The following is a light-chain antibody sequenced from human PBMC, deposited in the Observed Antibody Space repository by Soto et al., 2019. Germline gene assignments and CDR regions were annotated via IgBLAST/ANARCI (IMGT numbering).Light chain of an antibody. CDR1: QSISSY. Sequence: DIQMPQSPSSLSASVGDRVTITCRASQSISSYLNWYQQKPGKAPKLLIYAASSLQSGVPSRFSGSGSGTDFTLTISSLQPEDFATYYCQKSYSTLGTFAQGTKVEIK. CDR2: AAS. V-gene: IGKV1-39*01. J-gene: IGKJ1*01. CDR3: QKSYSTLGT.